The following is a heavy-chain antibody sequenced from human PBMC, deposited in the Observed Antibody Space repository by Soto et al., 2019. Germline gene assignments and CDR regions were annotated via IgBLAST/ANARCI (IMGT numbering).Heavy chain of an antibody. V-gene: IGHV4-4*02. CDR3: ARSRTLGGYDYLDY. CDR2: IYQSGST. CDR1: GDSISSSNW. Sequence: QVQLQESGPGLVKPSGTLSLTCAVSGDSISSSNWWSWVRQPPGKGLEWIGEIYQSGSTNYNSSLKSRVTXXVXKXTNQFSLKLTSVTAADTAVYYCARSRTLGGYDYLDYWGQGTLVTVSS. J-gene: IGHJ4*02. D-gene: IGHD5-12*01.